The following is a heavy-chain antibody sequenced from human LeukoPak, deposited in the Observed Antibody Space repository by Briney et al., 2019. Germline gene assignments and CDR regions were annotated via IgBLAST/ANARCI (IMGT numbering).Heavy chain of an antibody. V-gene: IGHV3-48*01. Sequence: GGSLRLPCAASGFTFSSYSMNWVRQAPGKGLEWVSYISSSSSTIYYADSVKGRFTISRDNAKNSLYLQMNSLRAEDTAVYYCARAGSSTSHRGYYYGMDVWGQGTTVTVSS. CDR2: ISSSSSTI. CDR1: GFTFSSYS. D-gene: IGHD2-2*01. J-gene: IGHJ6*02. CDR3: ARAGSSTSHRGYYYGMDV.